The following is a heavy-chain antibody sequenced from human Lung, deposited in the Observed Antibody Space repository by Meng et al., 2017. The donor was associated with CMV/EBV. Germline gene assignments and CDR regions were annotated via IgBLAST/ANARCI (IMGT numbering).Heavy chain of an antibody. CDR3: ARVPYGDSPY. Sequence: ESXKISCAASGFIFSSYSMNWVRQAPGKGLEWVSSISISSGYKNYADSVKGRFTISRDNAKNSLYLQMNSLRAEDTAVYYCARVPYGDSPYWGQGTLVTVSS. J-gene: IGHJ4*02. D-gene: IGHD4-17*01. CDR2: ISISSGYK. V-gene: IGHV3-21*01. CDR1: GFIFSSYS.